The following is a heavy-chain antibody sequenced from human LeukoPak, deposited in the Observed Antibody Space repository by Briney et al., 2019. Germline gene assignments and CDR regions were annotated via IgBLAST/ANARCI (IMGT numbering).Heavy chain of an antibody. Sequence: ASVKVPCKASGYTFTSYDINWVRQATGQGLEWMGWMNPNSGNTGYAQKFQGRVTITRNTSISTAYMELSSLRSEDTAVYYCARDIVVVTATPVYYYYGMDVWGQGTTVTVSS. D-gene: IGHD2-21*02. V-gene: IGHV1-8*03. CDR3: ARDIVVVTATPVYYYYGMDV. CDR1: GYTFTSYD. CDR2: MNPNSGNT. J-gene: IGHJ6*02.